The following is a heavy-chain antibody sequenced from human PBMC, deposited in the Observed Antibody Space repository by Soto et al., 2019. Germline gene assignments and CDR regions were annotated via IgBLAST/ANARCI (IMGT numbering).Heavy chain of an antibody. Sequence: VGSLRLSCAASGFTFSNFEMDWVRQAPGKGLEWVAYINTAGSTKYYAESVKGRFTISIDNARNSLFLQMNSLRAEDTAVYYCARAECSSPDCLTAYYSYGLDVWGQGSTVTVSS. D-gene: IGHD3-9*01. V-gene: IGHV3-48*03. CDR3: ARAECSSPDCLTAYYSYGLDV. J-gene: IGHJ6*02. CDR1: GFTFSNFE. CDR2: INTAGSTK.